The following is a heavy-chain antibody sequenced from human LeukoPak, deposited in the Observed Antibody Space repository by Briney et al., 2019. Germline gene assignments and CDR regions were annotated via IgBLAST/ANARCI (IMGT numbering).Heavy chain of an antibody. V-gene: IGHV3-7*01. Sequence: GGSLRLSCAASGFTFSPYWMSWVRQAPGKGLEWVATIKEDGSEEYYVDSVEGRFTISRDNAKKSLYLQMGSLRAEDTAVYYCARLAPYYGTGIIWGQGTVVTVSP. D-gene: IGHD3-10*01. CDR1: GFTFSPYW. CDR2: IKEDGSEE. J-gene: IGHJ3*02. CDR3: ARLAPYYGTGII.